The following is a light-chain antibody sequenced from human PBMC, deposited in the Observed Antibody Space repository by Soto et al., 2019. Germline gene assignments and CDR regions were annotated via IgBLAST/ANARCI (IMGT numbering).Light chain of an antibody. CDR3: QKYNNAPLT. CDR1: QGLNNF. CDR2: AAS. J-gene: IGKJ4*01. V-gene: IGKV1-27*01. Sequence: DIQMTQSPSSLSASVGDRVTITCRASQGLNNFLAWYQQKPGKVPKVLIYAASTLQSGVPSRFSGSGFGTDFTLTISSLQPEDVATYYCQKYNNAPLTSGGGTKVDIK.